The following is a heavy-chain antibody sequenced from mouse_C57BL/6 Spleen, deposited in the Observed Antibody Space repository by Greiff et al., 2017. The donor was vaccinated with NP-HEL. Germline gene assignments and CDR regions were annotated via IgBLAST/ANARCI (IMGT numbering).Heavy chain of an antibody. Sequence: VQLQQPGAELVKPGASVKLSCKASGYTFTSYWMQWVKQRPGQGLEWIGEIDPSDSYTNYNQKFKGKATLTVDTSSSTAYMQLSSLTSEDSAVYYGARSHPYFDYWGQGTTLTVSS. J-gene: IGHJ2*01. CDR1: GYTFTSYW. V-gene: IGHV1-50*01. CDR2: IDPSDSYT. CDR3: ARSHPYFDY.